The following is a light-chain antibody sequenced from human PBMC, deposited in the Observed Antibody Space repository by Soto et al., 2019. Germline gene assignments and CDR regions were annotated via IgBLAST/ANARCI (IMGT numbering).Light chain of an antibody. V-gene: IGKV3-20*01. J-gene: IGKJ1*01. Sequence: EIVLTQSPGTLSLSPGERATLSCRASQSVSNNYLAWYQQKPGQAPSLLIFGASNRAPDIPDRFSGSGSGTDFTLTISRLEPEDFAVYFCQQYSSSVKTFGQGTKVEIK. CDR3: QQYSSSVKT. CDR1: QSVSNNY. CDR2: GAS.